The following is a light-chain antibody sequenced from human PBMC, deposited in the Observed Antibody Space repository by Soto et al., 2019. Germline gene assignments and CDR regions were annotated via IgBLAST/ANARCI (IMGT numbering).Light chain of an antibody. Sequence: DIVMTQSPLSLPVTPGEPASISCRSSQSLLHSDGYNYLDWYLQKPGQSPQLLICLGSNRASGVPDRFSGSGSGTDFTLTISSLQTDDFASYYCLHYSTYPLTFGGGTRVDI. CDR1: QSLLHSDGYNY. J-gene: IGKJ4*01. CDR2: LGS. V-gene: IGKV2-28*01. CDR3: LHYSTYPLT.